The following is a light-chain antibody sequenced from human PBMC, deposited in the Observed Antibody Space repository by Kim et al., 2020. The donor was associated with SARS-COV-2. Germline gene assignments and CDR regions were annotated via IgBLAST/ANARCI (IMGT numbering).Light chain of an antibody. CDR2: EDN. Sequence: KTVTTSCTRSSGSIASNYVQCYQQRPGSAPTTVIYEDNQRPSGVPDRFSGSIDSSSNSASLTISGLKTEDEADYYCQSYDSSNQGVFGGGTQLTVL. CDR1: SGSIASNY. CDR3: QSYDSSNQGV. J-gene: IGLJ3*02. V-gene: IGLV6-57*03.